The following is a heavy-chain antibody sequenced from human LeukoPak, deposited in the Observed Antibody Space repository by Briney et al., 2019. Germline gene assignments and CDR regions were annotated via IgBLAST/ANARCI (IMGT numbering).Heavy chain of an antibody. Sequence: PGGSLRLSCAAAGFTFNNHAMHWVRQAPGKGLEWVAVISYHGGDKYYADSVKGRSTISRDNSKNTLDLQMNSLGGEDTAVYYCARGLQGLPDYWGQGTLVTVSS. V-gene: IGHV3-30*04. CDR2: ISYHGGDK. J-gene: IGHJ4*02. CDR1: GFTFNNHA. CDR3: ARGLQGLPDY. D-gene: IGHD6-19*01.